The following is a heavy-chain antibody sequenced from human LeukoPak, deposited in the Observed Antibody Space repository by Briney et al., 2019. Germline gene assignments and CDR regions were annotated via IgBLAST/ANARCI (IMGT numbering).Heavy chain of an antibody. CDR2: IIPILGIA. V-gene: IGHV1-69*04. D-gene: IGHD3-10*01. CDR3: ARAYGSGSSYHPDY. CDR1: GGTFSSYA. J-gene: IGHJ4*02. Sequence: SVKVSCKASGGTFSSYAISWVRQAPGQGLEWMGRIIPILGIANYAQKFQGRVTITADKSTSTAYMELSSLRSDDTAVYYCARAYGSGSSYHPDYWGQGTLVTVSS.